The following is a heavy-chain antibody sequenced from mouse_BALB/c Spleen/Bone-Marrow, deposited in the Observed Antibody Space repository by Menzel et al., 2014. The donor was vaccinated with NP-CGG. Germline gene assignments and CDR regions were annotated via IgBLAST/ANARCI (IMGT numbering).Heavy chain of an antibody. CDR2: IYPGDGDT. CDR3: AREEESSLHRSHQSRFAY. Sequence: XVKLSCKASGYTFTSYWMQWVKQRPGQGLEWIGAIYPGDGDTRYTQKFKGKATLTADKSSSTAYMQLSSFATEDSAVYYCAREEESSLHRSHQSRFAYWGQGTLVTVSA. D-gene: IGHD1-2*01. V-gene: IGHV1-87*01. CDR1: GYTFTSYW. J-gene: IGHJ3*01.